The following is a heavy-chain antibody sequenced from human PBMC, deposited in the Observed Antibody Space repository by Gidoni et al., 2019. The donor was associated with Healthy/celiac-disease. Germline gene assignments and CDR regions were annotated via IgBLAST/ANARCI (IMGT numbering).Heavy chain of an antibody. V-gene: IGHV3-7*03. Sequence: EWVANIKQDGSEKYYVDSVKGRFPISRDNAKNSLYLQMNSLRAEDTAVYYCARELGSGSSEGYGMDVWGQGTTVTVSS. CDR3: ARELGSGSSEGYGMDV. CDR2: IKQDGSEK. J-gene: IGHJ6*02. D-gene: IGHD1-26*01.